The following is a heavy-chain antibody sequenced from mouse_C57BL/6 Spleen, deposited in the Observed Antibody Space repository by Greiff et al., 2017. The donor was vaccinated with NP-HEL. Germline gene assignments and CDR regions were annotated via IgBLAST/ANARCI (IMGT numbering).Heavy chain of an antibody. D-gene: IGHD1-1*01. CDR1: GYAFSSSW. CDR3: ANGESFDY. V-gene: IGHV1-82*01. J-gene: IGHJ2*01. CDR2: IYPGDGDT. Sequence: VQLQQSGPELVKPGASVKISCKASGYAFSSSWMNWVKQRPGKGLEWIGRIYPGDGDTNYNGKFKGKATLTADKSSSTAYMQRSSLTSEDSAVYFCANGESFDYWGQGTTLTVSS.